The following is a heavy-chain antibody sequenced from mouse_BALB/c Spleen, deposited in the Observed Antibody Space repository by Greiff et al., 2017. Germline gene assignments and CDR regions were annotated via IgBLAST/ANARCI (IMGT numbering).Heavy chain of an antibody. CDR2: ISYSGST. CDR1: GYSITSDYA. CDR3: AKGTTATPYFDY. Sequence: VQLKESGPGLVKPSQSLSLTCTVTGYSITSDYAWNWIRQFPGNKLEWMGYISYSGSTSYNPSLKSRISITRDTSKNQFFLQLNSVTTEDTATYYCAKGTTATPYFDYWGQGTTLTVSS. V-gene: IGHV3-2*02. J-gene: IGHJ2*01. D-gene: IGHD1-2*01.